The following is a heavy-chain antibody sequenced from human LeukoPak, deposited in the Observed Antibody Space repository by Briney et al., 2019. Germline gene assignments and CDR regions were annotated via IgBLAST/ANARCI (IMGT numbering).Heavy chain of an antibody. CDR2: ISGSGGST. CDR3: AKDREITMVRGVPFDY. J-gene: IGHJ4*02. D-gene: IGHD3-10*01. V-gene: IGHV3-23*01. CDR1: GFTFSSYA. Sequence: PGGSLRLSCAASGFTFSSYAMSWVRQAPGKGLEWVSAISGSGGSTYYADSVKGRFTISRDNSKNTLYLQMNSLRAEDTAVYYCAKDREITMVRGVPFDYWGQGTLVTVSS.